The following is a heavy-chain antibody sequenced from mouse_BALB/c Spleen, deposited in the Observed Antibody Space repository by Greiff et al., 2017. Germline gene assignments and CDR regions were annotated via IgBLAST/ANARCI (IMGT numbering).Heavy chain of an antibody. CDR2: IYSGGGYT. CDR1: GFTFTNFW. CDR3: AREANWDLDY. Sequence: QVQLQQSGAELVRPGTSVKISCKASGFTFTNFWLGWVQQRPGHGLEWIGDIYSGGGYTNYNEKFKGKATLTADTSSSTVYMQLSSLTSEDSAVYFCAREANWDLDYWGQGTTVTVSS. J-gene: IGHJ2*01. V-gene: IGHV1-63*02. D-gene: IGHD4-1*01.